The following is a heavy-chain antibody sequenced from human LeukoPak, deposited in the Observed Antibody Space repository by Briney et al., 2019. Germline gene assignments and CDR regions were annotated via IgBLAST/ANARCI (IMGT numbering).Heavy chain of an antibody. V-gene: IGHV3-23*01. CDR2: ISGSGGST. CDR3: AKDHSSWSSAEYFQH. CDR1: GGSISSYY. D-gene: IGHD6-13*01. Sequence: PSETLSLTCTVSGGSISSYYWSWIRQPPGKGLEWVSAISGSGGSTYYADSVKGRFTISRDNSKNTLYLQMNSLRAEDTAVYYCAKDHSSWSSAEYFQHWGQGTLVTVSS. J-gene: IGHJ1*01.